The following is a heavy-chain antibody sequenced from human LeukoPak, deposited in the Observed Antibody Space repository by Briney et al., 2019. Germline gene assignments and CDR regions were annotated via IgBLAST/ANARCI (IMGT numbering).Heavy chain of an antibody. J-gene: IGHJ6*04. V-gene: IGHV1-69*13. Sequence: SVRVSCKASGGTFSSYAISWVRQAPGQGLEWMGGIIPIFGTANYAQKFQGRVTITADESTSTAYMELSSLRSEDTAVYYCARVTGPRYCSSTIGPCYYYYGMDVWGKGTTVTVSS. CDR2: IIPIFGTA. CDR1: GGTFSSYA. CDR3: ARVTGPRYCSSTIGPCYYYYGMDV. D-gene: IGHD2-2*01.